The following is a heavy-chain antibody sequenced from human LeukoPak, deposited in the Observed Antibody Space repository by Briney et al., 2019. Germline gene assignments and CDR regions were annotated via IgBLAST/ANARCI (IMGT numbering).Heavy chain of an antibody. CDR1: GYTFTGYF. V-gene: IGHV1-8*02. CDR3: ARGRGYDSSGFYYYYMDV. CDR2: INPNSGNT. Sequence: ASVKVSCKASGYTFTGYFMHWVRQAPGQGLEWMGWINPNSGNTGYAQKFQGRVTMTRNTSISTAYMELSSLRSEDTAVYYCARGRGYDSSGFYYYYMDVWGKGTTVTISS. J-gene: IGHJ6*03. D-gene: IGHD3-22*01.